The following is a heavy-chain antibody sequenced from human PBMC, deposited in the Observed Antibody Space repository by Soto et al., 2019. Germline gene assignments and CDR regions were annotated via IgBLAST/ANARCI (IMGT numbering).Heavy chain of an antibody. CDR2: ISYSGNT. CDR3: ARAKDYYGAFGC. CDR1: GGSISSSGHF. J-gene: IGHJ4*02. D-gene: IGHD3-10*01. V-gene: IGHV4-39*01. Sequence: KTSETLSLTCTVSGGSISSSGHFWGWVRQRPGKGLEWIESISYSGNTYYNPSLKSRLTISVDTSKNQFSLNLSSVTAADTAVYYCARAKDYYGAFGCWGRGTLVTVSS.